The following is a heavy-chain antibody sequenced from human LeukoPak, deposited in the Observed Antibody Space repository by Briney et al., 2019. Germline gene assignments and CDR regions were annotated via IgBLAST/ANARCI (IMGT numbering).Heavy chain of an antibody. CDR3: EGDLMDFGVGGGYFDY. D-gene: IGHD3-3*01. V-gene: IGHV4-59*02. J-gene: IGHJ4*02. CDR1: GDSVSSYY. CDR2: MYYSGSS. Sequence: SETLSLTCTVSGDSVSSYYLNWIRQPPRKGLEWIGFMYYSGSSNYNPSLKSRVTISVDTSNNQFSLKLSSVTAADTAEYYCEGDLMDFGVGGGYFDYWGQGILVTVSS.